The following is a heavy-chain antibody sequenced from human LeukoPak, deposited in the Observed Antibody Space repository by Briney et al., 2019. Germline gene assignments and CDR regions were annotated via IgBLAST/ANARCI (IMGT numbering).Heavy chain of an antibody. CDR1: GFTFSYYA. CDR2: IRSYGGST. CDR3: AKGPTYDSLPYYFDY. Sequence: GWSLRLSCPASGFTFSYYALHWVRPAAAKGLEFVSGIRSYGGSTYYSDPMKCRFTVSRDNSNNMLYLQMSSPRAEDTVIYYCAKGPTYDSLPYYFDYWGQGTLVTVSS. V-gene: IGHV3-64*03. J-gene: IGHJ4*02. D-gene: IGHD3-22*01.